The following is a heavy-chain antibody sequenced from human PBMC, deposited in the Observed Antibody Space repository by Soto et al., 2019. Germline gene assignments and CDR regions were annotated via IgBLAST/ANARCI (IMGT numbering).Heavy chain of an antibody. Sequence: GGSLRLSCVASGFTFSSYAMSWVRQAPGKGLEWVSDINNSGDRTYYADSVKGRFTISRDNSKNTLYLQMSSLRGEDTAVYYCAKDGGSTWYHYYFDCWGQGTLVTVSS. D-gene: IGHD6-13*01. V-gene: IGHV3-23*01. CDR1: GFTFSSYA. J-gene: IGHJ4*02. CDR2: INNSGDRT. CDR3: AKDGGSTWYHYYFDC.